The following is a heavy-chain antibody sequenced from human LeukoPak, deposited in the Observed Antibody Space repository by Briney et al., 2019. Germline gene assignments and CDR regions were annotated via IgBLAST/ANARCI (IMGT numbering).Heavy chain of an antibody. CDR1: GFTFSSYE. CDR2: ISSSGSTI. D-gene: IGHD2-15*01. V-gene: IGHV3-48*03. J-gene: IGHJ4*02. CDR3: ANSECSGGSCYEGYYPFDY. Sequence: GGSLRLSCAASGFTFSSYEMNWVRQAPGKGLEWVPYISSSGSTIYYADSVKGRFTISRDNAKNTLYLQMNSLRAEDTAVYYCANSECSGGSCYEGYYPFDYWGQGTLVTVSS.